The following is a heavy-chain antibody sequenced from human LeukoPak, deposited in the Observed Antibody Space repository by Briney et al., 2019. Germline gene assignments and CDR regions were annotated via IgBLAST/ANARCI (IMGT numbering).Heavy chain of an antibody. J-gene: IGHJ5*02. D-gene: IGHD5-12*01. CDR1: GYTFTGYN. V-gene: IGHV1-2*02. Sequence: GASVKVSCKASGYTFTGYNMHWVRQVPGQGLEWMGWINPKSGDTNYAQKFQGRVTMTRDTSISTAYMELSRLRSDDTAVYYCARDMRYSGYDLSWGQGTLVTVSS. CDR2: INPKSGDT. CDR3: ARDMRYSGYDLS.